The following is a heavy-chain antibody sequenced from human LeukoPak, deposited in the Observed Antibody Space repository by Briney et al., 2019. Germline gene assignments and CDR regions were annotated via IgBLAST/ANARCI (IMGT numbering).Heavy chain of an antibody. CDR3: MRDYMGWFDP. Sequence: GGSLRLSCVASGFSLSNFQMYWVRQAPGKGLEWVSIISLDGSTEFYADSVKGRFTVSRDTASNTMHLEMNNLRIEDTAVYYCMRDYMGWFDPWGQGSLVTVSS. D-gene: IGHD3-10*01. V-gene: IGHV3-30-3*01. CDR2: ISLDGSTE. CDR1: GFSLSNFQ. J-gene: IGHJ5*02.